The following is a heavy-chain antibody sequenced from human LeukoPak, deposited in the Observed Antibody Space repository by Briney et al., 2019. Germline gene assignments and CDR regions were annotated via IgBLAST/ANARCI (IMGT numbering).Heavy chain of an antibody. Sequence: GGSLRLSCAASGFTFSSYWMSWVRQAPGKGLEWVSYISSSGSTIYYADSVKGRFTISRDNAKNSLYLQMNSLRAEDTAVYYCARVPDWAFDIWGQGTMVTVSS. J-gene: IGHJ3*02. CDR1: GFTFSSYW. V-gene: IGHV3-48*04. D-gene: IGHD3-9*01. CDR2: ISSSGSTI. CDR3: ARVPDWAFDI.